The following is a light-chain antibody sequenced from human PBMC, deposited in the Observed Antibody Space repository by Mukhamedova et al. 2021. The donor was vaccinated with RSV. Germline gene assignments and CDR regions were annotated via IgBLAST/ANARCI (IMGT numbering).Light chain of an antibody. CDR3: QQYNSPPYT. V-gene: IGKV1-5*03. Sequence: WYQRRVHGKAPNLLIYEASSLQSGVPSRFSGGRSETEFTLTISSLQPDDFAIYYCQQYNSPPYTFGQGTKLEIK. CDR2: EAS. J-gene: IGKJ2*01.